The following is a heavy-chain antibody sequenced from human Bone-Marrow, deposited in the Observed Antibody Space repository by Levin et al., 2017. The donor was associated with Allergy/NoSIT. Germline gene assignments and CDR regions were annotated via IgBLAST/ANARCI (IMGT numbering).Heavy chain of an antibody. D-gene: IGHD2-15*01. Sequence: PSETLSLTCTVSGGSVNNYYWNWIRQPPGKGLEWIGYIYSSGSTKYNPSVQSRVSVSLDTSKNQFSLKLSSVTAADTAVYYCARRVVVVSATQDAFDMWGQGTMVTVSA. CDR2: IYSSGST. V-gene: IGHV4-59*02. CDR1: GGSVNNYY. J-gene: IGHJ3*02. CDR3: ARRVVVVSATQDAFDM.